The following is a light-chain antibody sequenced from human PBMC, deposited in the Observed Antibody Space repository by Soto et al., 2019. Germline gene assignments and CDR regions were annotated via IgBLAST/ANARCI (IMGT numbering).Light chain of an antibody. CDR1: QSLVYSDGNTY. CDR3: MQGTHWPPWT. J-gene: IGKJ1*01. CDR2: KVS. Sequence: DVVMTQSPLSLPVTLGQPASISCRSSQSLVYSDGNTYLNWFLQRPGQSPRRLIYKVSNRDSGVPDRFSGSGSGTDFTLKISRVEAEDVGVYYCMQGTHWPPWTFGQGTKVEIK. V-gene: IGKV2-30*01.